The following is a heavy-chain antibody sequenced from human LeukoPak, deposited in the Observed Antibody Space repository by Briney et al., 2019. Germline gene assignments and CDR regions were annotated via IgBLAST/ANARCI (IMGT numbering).Heavy chain of an antibody. J-gene: IGHJ4*02. CDR3: ARGPQQSSKWYFFDH. CDR1: GYTFTNYD. V-gene: IGHV1-8*02. D-gene: IGHD6-13*01. Sequence: GASVKVSCKASGYTFTNYDINWVRQATGQGLEWMGWMNPKSGNTGYAQKFQGRVTISRNSSISTAYMELSSLRSEDTAVYYCARGPQQSSKWYFFDHWGQGTLVTVSS. CDR2: MNPKSGNT.